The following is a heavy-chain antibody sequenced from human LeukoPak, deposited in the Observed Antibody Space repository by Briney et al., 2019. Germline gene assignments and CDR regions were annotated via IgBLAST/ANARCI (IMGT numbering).Heavy chain of an antibody. Sequence: PSETLSLTCAVYGGSFSGYYWSWIRQPPGKGLEWIGEINHSGSTNYNPSLKSRVTISVDTSKNQFSLKLSSVTAADTAVYYCARLGWNWFDPWGQGTLVTVSS. V-gene: IGHV4-34*01. J-gene: IGHJ5*02. CDR3: ARLGWNWFDP. CDR1: GGSFSGYY. D-gene: IGHD2-21*01. CDR2: INHSGST.